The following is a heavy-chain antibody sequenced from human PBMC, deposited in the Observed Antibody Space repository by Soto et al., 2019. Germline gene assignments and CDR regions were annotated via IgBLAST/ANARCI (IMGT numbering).Heavy chain of an antibody. D-gene: IGHD3-22*01. CDR3: AKVLGFSLVVIPFDY. CDR2: ISGSGGST. CDR1: GFTFISYA. V-gene: IGHV3-23*01. Sequence: GGSLRLSCAASGFTFISYAMSWVRQAPGKGLEWVSAISGSGGSTYYADSVKGRFTISRDNSKNTLYLQMNSLRAEDTAVYYCAKVLGFSLVVIPFDYWGQGTLVTVSS. J-gene: IGHJ4*02.